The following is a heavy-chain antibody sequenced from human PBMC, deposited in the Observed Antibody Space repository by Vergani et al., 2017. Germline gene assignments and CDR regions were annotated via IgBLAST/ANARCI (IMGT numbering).Heavy chain of an antibody. Sequence: QVQLQESGPGLVKPSETLSLTCTVSGGSISSYYWSWIRQPPGKGLEWIGYIYYSGSTNYNPSLKSRVTISVDTSKNQFSLNLSSVTAADTAVYYCARVIYGDYVSYYVMDVWDQGTTVTVSS. J-gene: IGHJ6*02. CDR3: ARVIYGDYVSYYVMDV. CDR1: GGSISSYY. CDR2: IYYSGST. D-gene: IGHD4-17*01. V-gene: IGHV4-59*01.